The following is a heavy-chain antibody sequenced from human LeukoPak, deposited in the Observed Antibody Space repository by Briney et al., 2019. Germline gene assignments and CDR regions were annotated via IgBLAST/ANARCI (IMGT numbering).Heavy chain of an antibody. Sequence: GESLETSCKGAGYSFISYWIGWVRQMPGKGLEGMGMIYTGDSDSSYSPSFKGQVTISADKSISTAYLQWSSLKASDTAMYYCAIMSGDNLGRDWFDPWGQGTLVTVSS. D-gene: IGHD3-3*01. CDR1: GYSFISYW. J-gene: IGHJ5*02. CDR3: AIMSGDNLGRDWFDP. V-gene: IGHV5-51*01. CDR2: IYTGDSDS.